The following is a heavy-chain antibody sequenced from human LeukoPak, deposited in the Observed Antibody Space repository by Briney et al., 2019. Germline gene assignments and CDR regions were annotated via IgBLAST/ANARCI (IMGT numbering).Heavy chain of an antibody. Sequence: GSLRLSCAASGFTVSSNYMSWVRQVPGKGLEWIGEVNLQGSTNYNPSLMGRVAISVDTSENHVSLQLTSVTAADTAVYYCAREGGPYRPLDYSGQGTLVTVS. J-gene: IGHJ4*02. CDR1: GFTVSSNY. D-gene: IGHD3-16*01. CDR2: VNLQGST. V-gene: IGHV4-34*01. CDR3: AREGGPYRPLDY.